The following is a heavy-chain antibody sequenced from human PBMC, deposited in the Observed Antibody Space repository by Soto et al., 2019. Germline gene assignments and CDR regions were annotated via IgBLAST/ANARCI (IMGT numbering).Heavy chain of an antibody. D-gene: IGHD3-22*01. CDR1: GGSISSSNW. CDR3: ARGYASSGYYSSSYFDY. V-gene: IGHV4-4*02. J-gene: IGHJ4*02. Sequence: QVQLQESGPGLVKPSGTLSLTCAVSGGSISSSNWWSWVRQPPGKGLEWIGEIYHSGSTNYNPSLHSRVTISVDKSNDQFSRKLSSVTAADTAVYYCARGYASSGYYSSSYFDYWGQGTLVTVSS. CDR2: IYHSGST.